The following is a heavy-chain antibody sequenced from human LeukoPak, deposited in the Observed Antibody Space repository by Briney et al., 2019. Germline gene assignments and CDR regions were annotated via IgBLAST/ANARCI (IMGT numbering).Heavy chain of an antibody. Sequence: GGSLRLSCVASGFTFSSSWMSWVRQAPGKGLEWVAAIKPDGGEKNYVDSVKGRFTISRDNAKTSLYLQLNSLRAEDTAVYYCASKPFPDARGVTDYWGQGTLVTVSS. CDR2: IKPDGGEK. D-gene: IGHD3-10*01. V-gene: IGHV3-7*01. CDR1: GFTFSSSW. J-gene: IGHJ4*02. CDR3: ASKPFPDARGVTDY.